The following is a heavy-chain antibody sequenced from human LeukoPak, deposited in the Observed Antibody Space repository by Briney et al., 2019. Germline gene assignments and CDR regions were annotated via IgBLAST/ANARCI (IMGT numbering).Heavy chain of an antibody. D-gene: IGHD5-24*01. Sequence: PGGSLRLSCAASGFTFSSYWMSWVRPAPGRGREWVANIKQDGSEKYYVDSVKGRFTISRDNAKNSMYLQMNSLRAEDTGVYYCARLIGWLHRKGYGMDVWGQGTTVTVSS. CDR3: ARLIGWLHRKGYGMDV. J-gene: IGHJ6*02. CDR2: IKQDGSEK. V-gene: IGHV3-7*01. CDR1: GFTFSSYW.